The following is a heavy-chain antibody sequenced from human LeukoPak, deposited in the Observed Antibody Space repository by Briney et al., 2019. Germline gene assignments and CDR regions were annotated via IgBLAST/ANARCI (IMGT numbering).Heavy chain of an antibody. D-gene: IGHD2-15*01. Sequence: GGSLRLSCAASGVTFSKDDFHWVRHAPGKGLEWVAAICVTGDTYYADSVTGRFTISREDAANSLYLQMRSLGAGATALYYCTKEFCGSRAACAGGSYYDFWGRGALVTVSS. V-gene: IGHV3-13*01. CDR2: ICVTGDT. CDR1: GVTFSKDD. J-gene: IGHJ2*01. CDR3: TKEFCGSRAACAGGSYYDF.